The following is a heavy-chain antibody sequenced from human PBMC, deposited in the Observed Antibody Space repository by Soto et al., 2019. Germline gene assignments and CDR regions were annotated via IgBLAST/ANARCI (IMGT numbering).Heavy chain of an antibody. J-gene: IGHJ6*02. D-gene: IGHD4-17*01. CDR1: GYTFTSYG. CDR2: ISAYNGNT. CDR3: ARVVTTYYYYGMDV. Sequence: GASVKVSCKASGYTFTSYGISWVRQAPGQGLEWMGWISAYNGNTNYAQKLQGRVTMTTDTSTSTAYMELRSLRSDDTAVYYCARVVTTYYYYGMDVWGQWTMVTLSS. V-gene: IGHV1-18*01.